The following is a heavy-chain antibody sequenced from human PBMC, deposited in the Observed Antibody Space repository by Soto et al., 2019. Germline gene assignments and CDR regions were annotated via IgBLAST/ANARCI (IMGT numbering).Heavy chain of an antibody. CDR1: RFSLSKARMG. J-gene: IGHJ4*02. CDR2: IFWNDER. D-gene: IGHD1-7*01. Sequence: QVTLKESGPVLVKPTETLTLTCTVSRFSLSKARMGVSWIRQPPGKALEWLAHIFWNDERSYNTSLKSRLTISRDTSKSQVVLTMTNVDPVDTGTYFCARALREELPIYYFDSWGQGTLVTVSS. V-gene: IGHV2-26*01. CDR3: ARALREELPIYYFDS.